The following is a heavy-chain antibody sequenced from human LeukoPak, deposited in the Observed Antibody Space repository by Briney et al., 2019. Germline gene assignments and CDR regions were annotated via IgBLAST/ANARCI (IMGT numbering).Heavy chain of an antibody. D-gene: IGHD6-19*01. V-gene: IGHV4-30-2*01. CDR3: ARGRGIAVAGRKNAFDI. Sequence: PSQTLSLTCTVSGGSISSGADYWSWIRQPPGKGLEWIGYIYNSGSTYYNPSLKSRVTISVDRSKNQFSLKLSSVTAADTAVYYCARGRGIAVAGRKNAFDIWGQGTMVTVSS. CDR2: IYNSGST. CDR1: GGSISSGADY. J-gene: IGHJ3*02.